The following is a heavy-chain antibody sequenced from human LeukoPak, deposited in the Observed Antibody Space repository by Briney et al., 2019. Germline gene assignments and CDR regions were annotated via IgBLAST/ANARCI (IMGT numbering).Heavy chain of an antibody. CDR3: ASKNY. V-gene: IGHV3-30*03. CDR1: GFTFSSYG. J-gene: IGHJ4*02. CDR2: ISYDGSNK. Sequence: GGSLRLSCAASGFTFSSYGMHWVRQAPGKGLEWVAVISYDGSNKYYAGSVKGRFTISRDNSKNTLYLQMNSLRAEDTAVYYCASKNYWGQGTLVTVSS.